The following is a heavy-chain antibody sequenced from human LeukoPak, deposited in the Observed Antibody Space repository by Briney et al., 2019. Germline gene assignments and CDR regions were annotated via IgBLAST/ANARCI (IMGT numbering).Heavy chain of an antibody. CDR1: GGSISSSSYY. D-gene: IGHD6-13*01. V-gene: IGHV4-39*01. CDR2: IYYSGST. CDR3: ARHLESSSWPIYYYYMDV. Sequence: SETLSLTCTVSGGSISSSSYYWGWIRQPPGKGLEWIGSIYYSGSTYYNPSLKSRATISVDTSKNQFSLKLSSVTAADTAVYYCARHLESSSWPIYYYYMDVWGKGTTVTVSS. J-gene: IGHJ6*03.